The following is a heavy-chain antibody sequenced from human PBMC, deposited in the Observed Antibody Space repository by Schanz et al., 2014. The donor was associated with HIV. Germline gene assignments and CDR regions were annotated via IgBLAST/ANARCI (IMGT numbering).Heavy chain of an antibody. CDR1: RFTFSSYA. V-gene: IGHV3-23*01. CDR2: ISGSGGHT. CDR3: VLVTGDH. J-gene: IGHJ4*02. D-gene: IGHD5-18*01. Sequence: EVQLLESGGGLVQRGGSLRLSCAASRFTFSSYAMSWVRQAPGKGLEWVSLISGSGGHTYYADSVKGRVTISRDNSKKTLYLQMNSLTTEDTAFYFCVLVTGDHWGRGTLVTVSS.